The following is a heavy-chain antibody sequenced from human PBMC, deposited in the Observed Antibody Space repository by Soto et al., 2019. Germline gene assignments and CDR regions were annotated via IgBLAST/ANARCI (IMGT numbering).Heavy chain of an antibody. CDR3: ARLGFPGAIYFDS. V-gene: IGHV5-51*01. J-gene: IGHJ4*02. Sequence: GESLKISCKGSGYNFTTFWIGWVRQVPGKGLEWMGIIYPGDSETKYSPDFEGQVTISADRSTNTAYLQWRSLRASDSAMYYCARLGFPGAIYFDSWGLGTLVTVSS. CDR2: IYPGDSET. CDR1: GYNFTTFW.